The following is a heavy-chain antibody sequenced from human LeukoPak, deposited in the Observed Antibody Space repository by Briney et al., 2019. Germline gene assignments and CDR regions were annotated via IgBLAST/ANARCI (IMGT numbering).Heavy chain of an antibody. J-gene: IGHJ4*02. CDR3: ARVRGVNDYTDY. D-gene: IGHD4-11*01. Sequence: GGSLRLSCAASGFTFSSNYMSWVRQAPGKGLEWVSVIYSGGSTCYEDSVKGRVTISRDNSKNTLYLQMNSLRAEDTAVYYCARVRGVNDYTDYWGQGTLVTVSS. CDR1: GFTFSSNY. V-gene: IGHV3-66*02. CDR2: IYSGGST.